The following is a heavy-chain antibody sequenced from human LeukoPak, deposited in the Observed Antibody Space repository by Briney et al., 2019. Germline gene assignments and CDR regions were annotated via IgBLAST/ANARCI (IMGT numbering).Heavy chain of an antibody. CDR1: GFSLSTSGMC. CDR3: ARIAYDILTGYQYYFDY. CDR2: IDWDDDK. D-gene: IGHD3-9*01. J-gene: IGHJ4*02. Sequence: QTLSLTCTFSGFSLSTSGMCVSWIRQPPGKALGWLARIDWDDDKYYSTSLKTRLTISKDTSKNQVVLTMTNMDPVDTATYYCARIAYDILTGYQYYFDYWGQGTLVTVSS. V-gene: IGHV2-70*11.